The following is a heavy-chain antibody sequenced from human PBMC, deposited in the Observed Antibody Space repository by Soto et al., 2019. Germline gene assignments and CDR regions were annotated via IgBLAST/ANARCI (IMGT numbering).Heavy chain of an antibody. CDR3: AKDLFLDSLTAMVMAPWFDP. CDR2: ISYDGSNK. Sequence: GGSLRLSCAASGFTFSSYGMHWVRQAPGKGLEWVAVISYDGSNKYYADSVKGRFTNSRDNSKNTLYLQMNSLRAEDTAVYYCAKDLFLDSLTAMVMAPWFDPWGQGTLVTVSS. D-gene: IGHD5-18*01. J-gene: IGHJ5*02. CDR1: GFTFSSYG. V-gene: IGHV3-30*18.